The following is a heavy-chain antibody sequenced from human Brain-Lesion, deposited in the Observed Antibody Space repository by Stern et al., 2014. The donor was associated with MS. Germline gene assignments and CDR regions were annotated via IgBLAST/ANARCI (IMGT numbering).Heavy chain of an antibody. CDR1: GYTLTELS. CDR3: ATLSPGAGGNYYRHFDY. J-gene: IGHJ4*02. D-gene: IGHD1-26*01. Sequence: VQLVESGAEVKKPGASVKVSCKVSGYTLTELSMHWGRQAPRKGLEWMGGFYPEDGETIYAQKFQGRVTMTEDTSTDTAYMELSSLRSEDTAVYYCATLSPGAGGNYYRHFDYWGQGTLVTVSS. V-gene: IGHV1-24*01. CDR2: FYPEDGET.